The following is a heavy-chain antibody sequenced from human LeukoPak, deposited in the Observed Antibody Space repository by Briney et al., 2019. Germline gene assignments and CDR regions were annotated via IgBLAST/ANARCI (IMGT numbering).Heavy chain of an antibody. CDR2: ISNNGGYT. CDR1: GFTFSSSA. V-gene: IGHV3-23*01. J-gene: IGHJ3*02. CDR3: ARKSSPIDI. Sequence: GGSLRLSCAASGFTFSSSAMSWVRQAPGKGLEWVSAISNNGGYTYYADSVQGRFTISRDNSKNTLYLQMDSLRAEDTAVYYCARKSSPIDIWGQGTMVTVSS.